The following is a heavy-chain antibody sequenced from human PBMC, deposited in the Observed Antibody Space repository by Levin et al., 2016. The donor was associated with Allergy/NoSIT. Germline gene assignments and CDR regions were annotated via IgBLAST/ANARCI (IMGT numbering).Heavy chain of an antibody. Sequence: SETLSLTCTVSGGSISSYYWSWIRQPPGKGLEWIGYTYYTGSTNYNPSLKSRVTILVDTTKNQFSLKLTSVTAADTAVYYCARDGYDFWSSIWYFDLWGRGTLVTVSS. V-gene: IGHV4-59*01. CDR3: ARDGYDFWSSIWYFDL. CDR2: TYYTGST. CDR1: GGSISSYY. J-gene: IGHJ2*01. D-gene: IGHD3-3*01.